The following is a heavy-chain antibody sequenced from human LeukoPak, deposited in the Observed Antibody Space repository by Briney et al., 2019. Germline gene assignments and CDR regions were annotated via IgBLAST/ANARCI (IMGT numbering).Heavy chain of an antibody. V-gene: IGHV4-59*03. D-gene: IGHD3-16*02. CDR2: INYIGST. CDR3: AKSLFGGVIGI. J-gene: IGHJ4*02. Sequence: GSLRLSCAASGFTFSSYSMNWIRQPPGKGLEWIGFINYIGSTNYNPSLKSRVTLSVDKSQNQFSLKLSSVTAADTAVYYCAKSLFGGVIGIWGQGTLVTVSS. CDR1: GFTFSSYS.